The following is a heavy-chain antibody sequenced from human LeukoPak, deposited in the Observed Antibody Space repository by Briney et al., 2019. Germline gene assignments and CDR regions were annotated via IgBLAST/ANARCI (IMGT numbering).Heavy chain of an antibody. CDR2: IFSSGST. V-gene: IGHV4-4*07. D-gene: IGHD3-22*01. CDR3: ARWSSGDYYYVDY. Sequence: PSETLSLTYTVSGGSISSYSWSWIRQSAGKGLEWIGRIFSSGSTKYNSSLKSRVTMSVDTSKNQFSLKLTSVTAADTAIYYCARWSSGDYYYVDYWGQGTLVTVSS. CDR1: GGSISSYS. J-gene: IGHJ4*02.